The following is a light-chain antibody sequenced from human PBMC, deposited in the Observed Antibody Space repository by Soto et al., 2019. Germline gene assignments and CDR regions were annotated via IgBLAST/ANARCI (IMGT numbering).Light chain of an antibody. Sequence: QSALTQAASASGSTGQSITISCTGTSSDVGGYNYVSWYQQHPGKAPKLMIYDVSNRPSGVSNRFSGSKSGNTASLTISGLQAEDEADYYCFSYTTSSTPYVFGTGTKVTVL. CDR3: FSYTTSSTPYV. J-gene: IGLJ1*01. CDR2: DVS. CDR1: SSDVGGYNY. V-gene: IGLV2-14*03.